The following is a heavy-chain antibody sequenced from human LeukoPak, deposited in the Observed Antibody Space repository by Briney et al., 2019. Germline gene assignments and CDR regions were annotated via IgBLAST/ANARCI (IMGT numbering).Heavy chain of an antibody. J-gene: IGHJ4*02. Sequence: ASVKVSCKASGYTFTSHGISWVRRAPGQGLEWMGWISAYNGNTNYAQKLQGRVAMTTDTSTSTAYMELRSLRSDDTAVYYCARETYGSPAVDYWGQGTLVTVSS. CDR1: GYTFTSHG. CDR3: ARETYGSPAVDY. CDR2: ISAYNGNT. D-gene: IGHD2-15*01. V-gene: IGHV1-18*01.